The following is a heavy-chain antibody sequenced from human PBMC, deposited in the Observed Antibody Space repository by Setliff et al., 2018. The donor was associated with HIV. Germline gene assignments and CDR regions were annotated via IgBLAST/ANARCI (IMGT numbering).Heavy chain of an antibody. D-gene: IGHD2-15*01. CDR1: GGSISSDY. J-gene: IGHJ3*02. V-gene: IGHV4-59*01. CDR2: IYYSGST. CDR3: ATGWRVDAFDI. Sequence: PSETLSLTCTVSGGSISSDYWSWIRQPPGKGLEWIGYIYYSGSTNYNPSLRSRVTISVDTSENQFSLKLSSVTAADTAVYYCATGWRVDAFDIWGQGTMVTVSS.